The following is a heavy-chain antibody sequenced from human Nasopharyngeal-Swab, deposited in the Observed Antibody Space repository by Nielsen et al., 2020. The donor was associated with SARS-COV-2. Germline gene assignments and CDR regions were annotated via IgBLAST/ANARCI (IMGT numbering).Heavy chain of an antibody. V-gene: IGHV3-7*01. Sequence: GESLKISCAASGFTFSSYCMSWVSQAPGKGLEWVANIKQDGSEKYYVDSVKGRFTISRDNAKNSLYLQMNSLRAEYTAVYYCARDPPFYGSGSRGFYYYGMDVWGQGTTVTVSS. CDR3: ARDPPFYGSGSRGFYYYGMDV. CDR2: IKQDGSEK. D-gene: IGHD3-10*01. CDR1: GFTFSSYC. J-gene: IGHJ6*01.